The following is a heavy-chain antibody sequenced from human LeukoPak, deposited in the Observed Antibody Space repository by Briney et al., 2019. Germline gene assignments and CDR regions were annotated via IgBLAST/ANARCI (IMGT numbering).Heavy chain of an antibody. CDR2: IHHNGST. CDR3: ARPDYHSSSTYYGPFDY. D-gene: IGHD3-22*01. CDR1: GGSMSRVSYY. V-gene: IGHV4-39*02. J-gene: IGHJ4*02. Sequence: SETLSLTCAVSGGSMSRVSYYWDWIRQPPGKGLEWIGSIHHNGSTHYNPSLKSRVIISADTSKNHFSLTLSSVTAADTAVYFCARPDYHSSSTYYGPFDYWGQGTLVTVSS.